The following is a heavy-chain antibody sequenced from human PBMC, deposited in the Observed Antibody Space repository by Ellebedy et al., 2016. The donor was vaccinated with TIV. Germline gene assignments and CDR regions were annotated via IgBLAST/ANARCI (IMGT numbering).Heavy chain of an antibody. V-gene: IGHV3-7*01. CDR2: INQDGSEK. J-gene: IGHJ3*02. Sequence: GESLKISCAAPGFTFSSYWMSWVRQAPGKGLEWVANINQDGSEKFYVDSVEGRFTISRDNAKKSLFLKMNSLGVEDTAVYYCATDGSYGDYLSPAHASVMWGQGTLVSVSS. CDR1: GFTFSSYW. D-gene: IGHD4-17*01. CDR3: ATDGSYGDYLSPAHASVM.